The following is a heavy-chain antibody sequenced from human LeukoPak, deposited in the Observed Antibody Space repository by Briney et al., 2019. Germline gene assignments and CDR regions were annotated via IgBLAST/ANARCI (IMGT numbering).Heavy chain of an antibody. CDR1: GFTFSSYA. J-gene: IGHJ5*02. CDR2: ISGSGGST. D-gene: IGHD6-6*01. CDR3: ARDQGYSSSSGRFDP. V-gene: IGHV3-23*01. Sequence: GGSLRLSCAASGFTFSSYAMSWVRQAPGKGLEWVSAISGSGGSTYYADSVKGRFTISRDNSKNTLYLQMNSLRAEDTAVYYCARDQGYSSSSGRFDPWGQGTLVTVSS.